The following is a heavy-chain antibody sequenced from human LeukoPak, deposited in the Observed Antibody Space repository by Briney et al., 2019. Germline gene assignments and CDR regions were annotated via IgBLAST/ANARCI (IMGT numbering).Heavy chain of an antibody. Sequence: GGSLRLSCAASGFTFSSYAMSWVRQAPGKGLEWVSAISGSGSSTYYADSVKGRFPISSDNSKNTLYLQMNSLRAEDTAVYYCANRQVGDDYWGQGTLVTVSS. CDR1: GFTFSSYA. D-gene: IGHD1-26*01. J-gene: IGHJ4*02. CDR2: ISGSGSST. CDR3: ANRQVGDDY. V-gene: IGHV3-23*01.